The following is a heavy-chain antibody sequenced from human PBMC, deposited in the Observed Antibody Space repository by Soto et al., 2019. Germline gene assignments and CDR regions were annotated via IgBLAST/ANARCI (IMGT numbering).Heavy chain of an antibody. CDR3: AREAPVAGTNYFYF. J-gene: IGHJ4*02. V-gene: IGHV3-23*01. Sequence: EVQLLESGGGLVQPGGSLRLSCAASGFTFSTYDMIWVRQAPGKGLEWVSDIRGRGNSAFYADSVKGRFTISRDNSNNTLYLQMNNLRADDTAVYYCAREAPVAGTNYFYFWGQGTQVTVSS. CDR1: GFTFSTYD. D-gene: IGHD6-19*01. CDR2: IRGRGNSA.